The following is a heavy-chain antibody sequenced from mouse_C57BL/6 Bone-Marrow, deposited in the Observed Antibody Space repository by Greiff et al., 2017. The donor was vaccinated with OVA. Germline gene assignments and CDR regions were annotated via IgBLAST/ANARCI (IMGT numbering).Heavy chain of an antibody. V-gene: IGHV1-52*01. Sequence: QVQLQQPGAELVRPGSSVKLSCKASGYTFTSYWMHWVKQRPIQGLEWIGNIDPSDSETHYNQKFKDKATLTVDKSSSTAYMQLSSLTSEDSAVYYGARRLRRGGYAMDYWGQGTSVTVSS. D-gene: IGHD2-4*01. CDR1: GYTFTSYW. CDR3: ARRLRRGGYAMDY. CDR2: IDPSDSET. J-gene: IGHJ4*01.